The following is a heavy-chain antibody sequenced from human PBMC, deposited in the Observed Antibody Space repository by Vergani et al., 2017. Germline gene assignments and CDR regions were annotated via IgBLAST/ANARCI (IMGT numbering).Heavy chain of an antibody. Sequence: QVQLVESGGGVVQPGRSLRLSCAASGFTFSRYNMHWVRQAPGKGLEWVAVISYDGSNKYYADSVKGRFTISRDNSNNTLSLQMNSLRAEDTAVYYCANFIAATGGVDFDYWGQGTLVTVSS. V-gene: IGHV3-30*18. D-gene: IGHD6-13*01. CDR3: ANFIAATGGVDFDY. J-gene: IGHJ4*02. CDR1: GFTFSRYN. CDR2: ISYDGSNK.